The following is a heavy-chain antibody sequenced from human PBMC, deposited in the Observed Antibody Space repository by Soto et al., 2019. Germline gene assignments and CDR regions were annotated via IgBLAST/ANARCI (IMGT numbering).Heavy chain of an antibody. V-gene: IGHV5-51*01. J-gene: IGHJ1*01. CDR2: IYPGDSDT. CDR3: ARRDDSPTAEYFQH. Sequence: PGESLKISCKGSGYSFTTYWIGWVRQMPGKGLEWMGIIYPGDSDTRYSPSFQGQATISADKSTSTAYLQWSSLKASDTAMYYCARRDDSPTAEYFQHWGQGTLVTVS. CDR1: GYSFTTYW. D-gene: IGHD2-21*01.